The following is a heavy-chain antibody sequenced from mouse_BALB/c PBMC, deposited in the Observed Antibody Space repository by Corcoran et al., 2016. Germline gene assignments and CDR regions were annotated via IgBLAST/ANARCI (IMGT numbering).Heavy chain of an antibody. CDR2: INPYNGAT. D-gene: IGHD2-1*01. CDR1: GYSFTGYY. Sequence: EDQLQQSGPVLVKPGASVKISCKASGYSFTGYYMHWLKQSHVKSIEWIGRINPYNGATSYNQNFKDKASLTVEKSSSTAYMELHSLTSEDSAVYYCARKDGNAIDYCGQGTSVTVSS. V-gene: IGHV1-19*01. CDR3: ARKDGNAIDY. J-gene: IGHJ4*01.